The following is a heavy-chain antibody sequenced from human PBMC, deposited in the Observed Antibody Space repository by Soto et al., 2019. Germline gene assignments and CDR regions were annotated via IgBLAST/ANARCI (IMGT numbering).Heavy chain of an antibody. Sequence: GGSLRLSCAASGFTFSTYAMAWVRQAPGQGLERVSGIRGSGAAGTHYAESVKGRFTISRDDSKNTLYLQMNSLRAEDTAVYYCAKAPLGYCSGVRCYPFDYWGQGTPVTVSS. CDR2: IRGSGAAGT. CDR3: AKAPLGYCSGVRCYPFDY. D-gene: IGHD2-15*01. CDR1: GFTFSTYA. V-gene: IGHV3-23*01. J-gene: IGHJ4*02.